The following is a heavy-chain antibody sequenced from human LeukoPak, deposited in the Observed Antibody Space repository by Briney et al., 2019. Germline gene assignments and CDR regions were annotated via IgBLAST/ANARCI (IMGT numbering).Heavy chain of an antibody. V-gene: IGHV3-72*01. CDR1: GFTLSDYY. Sequence: GGSLRLSCEASGFTLSDYYMDWVRQAPGKGLEWVGRTKNKANSYTTEYAASVKGRFTISRDDSKNSLYLQLNSLKIEDTAVYYCARGKDYGLGYWGQGTLATVSS. CDR3: ARGKDYGLGY. J-gene: IGHJ4*02. CDR2: TKNKANSYTT. D-gene: IGHD4-17*01.